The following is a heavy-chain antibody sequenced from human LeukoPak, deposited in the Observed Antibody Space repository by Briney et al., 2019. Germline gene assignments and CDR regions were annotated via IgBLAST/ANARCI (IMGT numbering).Heavy chain of an antibody. CDR1: GGSISSYY. D-gene: IGHD3-10*01. V-gene: IGHV4-59*12. CDR2: IYYSGST. J-gene: IGHJ4*02. Sequence: SETLSLTCTVSGGSISSYYWSWIRQPPGKGLEWIGYIYYSGSTNYNPSLKSRVTISVDRSKNQFSLKLSSVTAADTAVYYCASYDYGSGFDYWGQGTLVTVSS. CDR3: ASYDYGSGFDY.